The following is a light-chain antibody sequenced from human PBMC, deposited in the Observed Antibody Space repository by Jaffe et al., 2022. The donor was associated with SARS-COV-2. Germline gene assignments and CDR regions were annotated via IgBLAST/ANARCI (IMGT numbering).Light chain of an antibody. Sequence: EIVLTQSPGTLSLSPGERATVFCRASQSISSNNYLAWYQQKPGQAPRVLIYGASNRATGIPDRFSGSGSGTDFTLTISRLEPEDFAVYYCQQYGGSPYTFGQGTKLEIK. CDR1: QSISSNNY. CDR2: GAS. V-gene: IGKV3-20*01. CDR3: QQYGGSPYT. J-gene: IGKJ2*01.